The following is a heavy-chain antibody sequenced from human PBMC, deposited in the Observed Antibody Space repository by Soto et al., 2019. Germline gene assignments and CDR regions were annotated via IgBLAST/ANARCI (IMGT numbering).Heavy chain of an antibody. V-gene: IGHV3-33*01. D-gene: IGHD4-4*01. CDR3: ASWILQGFDP. CDR2: IWYDGSHK. CDR1: GFTFSSYG. J-gene: IGHJ5*02. Sequence: QVQLVESGGGVVQPGRSLRLSCAASGFTFSSYGMHWVRQAPGKGLEWVAVIWYDGSHKYYADSVKGRFTISRDNSQNAVYLKMNSLRSGDTVVYYCASWILQGFDPWGQGTLVTVSS.